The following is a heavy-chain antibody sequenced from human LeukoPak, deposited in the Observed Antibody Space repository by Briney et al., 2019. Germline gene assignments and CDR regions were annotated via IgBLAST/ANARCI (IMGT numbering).Heavy chain of an antibody. CDR2: ISPNSGGT. CDR3: ARGVGRSGWTNEHFDY. V-gene: IGHV1-2*02. D-gene: IGHD6-19*01. Sequence: ASVKVSCKASGYTFTGYYMHWVRQAPGQGLEWMGWISPNSGGTNYAQKFQGRVTMTRDTSISTAYMDLSRLRSDDTAVYYCARGVGRSGWTNEHFDYWGQGTLVTVSS. CDR1: GYTFTGYY. J-gene: IGHJ4*02.